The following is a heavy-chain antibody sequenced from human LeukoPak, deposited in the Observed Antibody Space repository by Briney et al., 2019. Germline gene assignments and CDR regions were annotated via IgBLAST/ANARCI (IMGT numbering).Heavy chain of an antibody. CDR3: ARILYYYYYGMDV. CDR1: GGSFSGYY. V-gene: IGHV4-34*01. J-gene: IGHJ6*02. Sequence: SETLSLTCAVYGGSFSGYYWSWIRQPPGKGLEWIGEINHSGSTNYNPSLKSRVTISVDTSKNQFSLKLSSVTAADTAVYYCARILYYYYYGMDVWGQGTTVTVSS. CDR2: INHSGST.